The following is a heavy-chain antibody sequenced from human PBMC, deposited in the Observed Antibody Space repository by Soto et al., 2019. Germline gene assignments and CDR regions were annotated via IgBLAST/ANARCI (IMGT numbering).Heavy chain of an antibody. CDR3: AKSFHTYYFDY. V-gene: IGHV3-30*18. J-gene: IGHJ4*02. D-gene: IGHD3-16*02. CDR2: ISYDGSNK. Sequence: GGSLRLSCAASGFTFSSYGMHWVRQAPGKGLEWVAVISYDGSNKYYADSVKGRFTISRDNSKNTLYLQMNSLRAEDTAVYYCAKSFHTYYFDYWGQGTLVTVSS. CDR1: GFTFSSYG.